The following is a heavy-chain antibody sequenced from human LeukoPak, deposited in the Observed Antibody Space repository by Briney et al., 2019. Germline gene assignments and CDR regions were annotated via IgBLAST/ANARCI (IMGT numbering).Heavy chain of an antibody. Sequence: SETLSLTCAVYGGSFSGYYWSWIRQPPGKGLEWIGEINHSGSTNHNPSLKSRVTISVDTSKNQFSLKLSSVTAADTAVYYCARGRGLTRVGRYFDLWGRGTLVTVSS. CDR1: GGSFSGYY. J-gene: IGHJ2*01. CDR2: INHSGST. V-gene: IGHV4-34*01. D-gene: IGHD7-27*01. CDR3: ARGRGLTRVGRYFDL.